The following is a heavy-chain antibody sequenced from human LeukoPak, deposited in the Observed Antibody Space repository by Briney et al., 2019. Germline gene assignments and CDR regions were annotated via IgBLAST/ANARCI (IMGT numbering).Heavy chain of an antibody. CDR3: ARGATVKNAFDI. CDR1: VYTSTCYF. CDR2: INTSGGST. J-gene: IGHJ3*02. Sequence: ASVKVSCKASVYTSTCYFMHWVRQAAGQGLEWVGIINTSGGSTSLVHKFQGRVIMTMDTPSSKVYMERRDLRSEDTAVYYCARGATVKNAFDIWGQGTMVTVSS. V-gene: IGHV1-46*01.